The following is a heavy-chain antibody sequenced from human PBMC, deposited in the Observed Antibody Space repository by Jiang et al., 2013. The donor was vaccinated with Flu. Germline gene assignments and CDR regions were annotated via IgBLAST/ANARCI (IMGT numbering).Heavy chain of an antibody. D-gene: IGHD6-19*01. CDR1: GDSVSSNSAA. V-gene: IGHV6-1*01. CDR3: ARDPPWLTDAFDI. Sequence: GLVKPSQTLSLTCAISGDSVSSNSAAWSWIRQSPSRGLEWLGRTYYRSRWYNDYAVSVQSRLIITPDTSKNQFSLQLNSVTPEDTAVYYCARDPPWLTDAFDIWGQGTMVTVSS. CDR2: TYYRSRWYN. J-gene: IGHJ3*02.